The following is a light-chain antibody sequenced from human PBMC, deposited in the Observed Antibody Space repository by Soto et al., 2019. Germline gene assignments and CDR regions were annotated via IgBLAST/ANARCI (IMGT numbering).Light chain of an antibody. CDR3: AAWDDSLNVYYV. V-gene: IGLV1-44*01. J-gene: IGLJ1*01. CDR1: SSNIGSNT. CDR2: SNN. Sequence: QSVLTQPPSASWTPGQRVTISCSGSSSNIGSNTVNWYQQLPGTAPKLLIYSNNQRPSGVPDRFSGSKSGTSASLAISGLQSEDEADYYCAAWDDSLNVYYVFGTGTKVTVL.